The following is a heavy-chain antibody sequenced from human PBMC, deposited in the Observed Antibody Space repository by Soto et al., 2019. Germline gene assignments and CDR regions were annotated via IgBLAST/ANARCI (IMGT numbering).Heavy chain of an antibody. D-gene: IGHD6-25*01. J-gene: IGHJ5*02. CDR2: ISPYNGDT. CDR1: GYTFTSYG. Sequence: QVQMVQSGNEVKKPGASVMVSCKTSGYTFTSYGVSLVRQAPGQGLEWIGLISPYNGDTLYARKFQGRVTVTADRATDTVYMELRSLTSDDTVVYYCVRDASSGYRGWWDPWGQGTLVTVSS. V-gene: IGHV1-18*01. CDR3: VRDASSGYRGWWDP.